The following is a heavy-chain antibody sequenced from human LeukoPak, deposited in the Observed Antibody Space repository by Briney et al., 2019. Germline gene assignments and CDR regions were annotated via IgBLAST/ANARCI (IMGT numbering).Heavy chain of an antibody. V-gene: IGHV3-73*01. D-gene: IGHD1-7*01. CDR3: TRHLGGGTAGITGTTGDY. CDR2: IRSKANSYAT. Sequence: GGSLRLSCAASRFTFSGSAMHWVRQASGKGLEWVGRIRSKANSYATAYAASVKGRFTISRDDSKNTAYLQMNSLKTEDTAVYYCTRHLGGGTAGITGTTGDYWGQGTLVTVSS. J-gene: IGHJ4*02. CDR1: RFTFSGSA.